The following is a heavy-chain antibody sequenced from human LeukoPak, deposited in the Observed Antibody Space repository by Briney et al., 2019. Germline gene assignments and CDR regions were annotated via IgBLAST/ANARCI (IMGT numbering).Heavy chain of an antibody. D-gene: IGHD3-16*01. CDR2: ISSDGSDT. CDR3: ARDWGGYGRTSHDY. Sequence: GGSLRLSCAASGFTFRTYWMHWVRQVPGRGLVWVSRISSDGSDTIYADSVKGRFTISRDNAKNTLYLQMNSLRAEDTAVYYCARDWGGYGRTSHDYWGQGTLVTVSS. J-gene: IGHJ4*02. V-gene: IGHV3-74*01. CDR1: GFTFRTYW.